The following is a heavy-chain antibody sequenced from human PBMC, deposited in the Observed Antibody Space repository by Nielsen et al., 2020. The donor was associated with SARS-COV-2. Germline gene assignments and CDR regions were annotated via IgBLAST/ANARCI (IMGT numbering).Heavy chain of an antibody. CDR2: ISYDGSNE. CDR3: AKAQDIVLMVYAAFDY. D-gene: IGHD2-8*01. CDR1: GFTFSNYG. V-gene: IGHV3-30*18. J-gene: IGHJ4*02. Sequence: GESLKISCAASGFTFSNYGIHWVRQAPGKGLEWVAVISYDGSNEYYSDSVKGRFTISRDNAKNSLYLQMNSLRAEDTALYYCAKAQDIVLMVYAAFDYWGQGTLVTVSS.